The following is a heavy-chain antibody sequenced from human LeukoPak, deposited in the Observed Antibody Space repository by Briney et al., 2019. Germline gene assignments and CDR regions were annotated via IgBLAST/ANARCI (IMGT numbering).Heavy chain of an antibody. CDR2: INPNSGGT. J-gene: IGHJ4*02. D-gene: IGHD2-15*01. Sequence: VASVKVSCKASGYTFTGYYMHWVRQAPGQGLEWMGWINPNSGGTNYAQKFQGRVTMTRDTSISTAYMELSRLRSDDTAVYYCARSWRYCSGGSCYPIDYWGQGTQVTVSS. CDR3: ARSWRYCSGGSCYPIDY. CDR1: GYTFTGYY. V-gene: IGHV1-2*02.